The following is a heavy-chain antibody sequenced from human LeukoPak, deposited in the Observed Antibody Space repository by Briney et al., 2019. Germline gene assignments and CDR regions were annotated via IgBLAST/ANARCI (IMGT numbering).Heavy chain of an antibody. CDR3: ATQIVGAPYPQLDH. CDR2: IIPLLGVS. CDR1: GGSFSAYV. D-gene: IGHD1-26*01. J-gene: IGHJ4*02. V-gene: IGHV1-69*04. Sequence: GSSVKVSCKAPGGSFSAYVISWVRQAPGQGLEWMGRIIPLLGVSSYPQKFQGRVTITADKSTSTAYVEVNSLRSEDTAVYYCATQIVGAPYPQLDHWGQGTLVTVSP.